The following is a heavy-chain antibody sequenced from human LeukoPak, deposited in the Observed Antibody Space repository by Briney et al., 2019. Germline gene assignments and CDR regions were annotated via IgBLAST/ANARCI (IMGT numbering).Heavy chain of an antibody. CDR1: GFTFSSYA. D-gene: IGHD5-24*01. V-gene: IGHV3-23*01. Sequence: GGSLRLSCAASGFTFSSYAMSWVRQAPGKGLEWVSAISGSGGSTYYADSVKGRLTISRDNSKNTLYLQMNSLRAEDTAVYYCAKNRDGYNLFDYWGQGTLVTVSS. CDR3: AKNRDGYNLFDY. CDR2: ISGSGGST. J-gene: IGHJ4*02.